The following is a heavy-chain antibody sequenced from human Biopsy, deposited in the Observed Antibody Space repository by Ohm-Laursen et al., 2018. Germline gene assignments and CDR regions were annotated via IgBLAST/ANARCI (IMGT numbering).Heavy chain of an antibody. D-gene: IGHD3-22*01. V-gene: IGHV1-46*01. CDR2: INPSHGST. CDR1: GYTFTRYY. J-gene: IGHJ3*02. Sequence: ASVKVSCKASGYTFTRYYMHWVRQAPGQGLQWMGLINPSHGSTGSAQKFEGRFTMTRDTSTSTFYMELSSLRSEDTAIYYCARATLDYYDSNGYGANAFDIWGQGTMATVSS. CDR3: ARATLDYYDSNGYGANAFDI.